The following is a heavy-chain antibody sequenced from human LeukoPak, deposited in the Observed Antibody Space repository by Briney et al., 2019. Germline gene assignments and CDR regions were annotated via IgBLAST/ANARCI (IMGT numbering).Heavy chain of an antibody. D-gene: IGHD2-15*01. CDR3: ARVLYCSGGSCRDYGMDV. V-gene: IGHV1-46*01. CDR1: GYTFTSYY. Sequence: ASVKVSCKASGYTFTSYYMHWVRQAPGQGLEWMGIINPSGGSTSYAQKFQGGVTMTRDTSTSTVYMELSSLRSEDTAVYYCARVLYCSGGSCRDYGMDVWGQGTTVTVSS. CDR2: INPSGGST. J-gene: IGHJ6*02.